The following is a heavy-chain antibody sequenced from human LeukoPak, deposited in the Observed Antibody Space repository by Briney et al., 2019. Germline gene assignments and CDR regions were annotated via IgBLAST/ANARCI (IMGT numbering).Heavy chain of an antibody. Sequence: GGSLRLSCAASGFTFSDYYMSWIRQAPGKGLEWVSYISRSGSTIYYADSVKGRFTISRDNSKNTLYLQMNSLRAEDTAVYYCAGAQDSSWHNFDYWGPGTLVTVSS. CDR3: AGAQDSSWHNFDY. CDR1: GFTFSDYY. D-gene: IGHD2-2*01. CDR2: ISRSGSTI. J-gene: IGHJ4*02. V-gene: IGHV3-11*04.